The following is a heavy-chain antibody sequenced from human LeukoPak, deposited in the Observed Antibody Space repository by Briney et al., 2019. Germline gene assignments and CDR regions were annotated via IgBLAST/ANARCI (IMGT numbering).Heavy chain of an antibody. J-gene: IGHJ4*02. V-gene: IGHV4-4*07. Sequence: PSETLSLTCTVSGGSISSYYWSWNRQPAGKGLEWIGRIYTSGSTNYNPSLKSRVTMSVDTSKNQFSLKLSSVTAADTAVYYCAREYSSSWYVYFDYWGQGTLVTVSS. CDR2: IYTSGST. D-gene: IGHD6-13*01. CDR3: AREYSSSWYVYFDY. CDR1: GGSISSYY.